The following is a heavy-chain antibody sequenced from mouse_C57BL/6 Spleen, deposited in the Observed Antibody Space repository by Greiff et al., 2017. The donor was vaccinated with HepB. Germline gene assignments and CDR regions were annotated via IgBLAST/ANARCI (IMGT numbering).Heavy chain of an antibody. CDR2: ISDGGSYT. CDR3: AREWDYLAY. CDR1: GFTFSSYA. Sequence: EVKLVESGGGLVKPGGSLKLSCAASGFTFSSYAMSWVRQTPEKRLEWVATISDGGSYTYYPDNVKGRFTISRDNAKNNLYLQMSHLKSEDTAMYYCAREWDYLAYWGQGTLVTVSA. V-gene: IGHV5-4*01. J-gene: IGHJ3*01. D-gene: IGHD2-4*01.